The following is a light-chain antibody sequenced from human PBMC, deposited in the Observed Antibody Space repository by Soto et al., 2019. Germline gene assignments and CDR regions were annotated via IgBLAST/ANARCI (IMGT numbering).Light chain of an antibody. J-gene: IGKJ4*01. V-gene: IGKV3-20*01. CDR2: GAS. CDR1: QSVSSGY. Sequence: EIVLTQSPGTLSLSPGDRATLSCWASQSVSSGYLAWYQQKPGQAPRLLIYGASSRAADIPDRFSGGGSGTDFTLTISRLEPEDFAVYYCQHYGGAPLTFGGGTKV. CDR3: QHYGGAPLT.